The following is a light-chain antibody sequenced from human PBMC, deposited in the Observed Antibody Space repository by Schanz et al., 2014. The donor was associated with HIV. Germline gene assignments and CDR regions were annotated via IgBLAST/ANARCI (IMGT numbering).Light chain of an antibody. CDR3: LQYNDDVYT. CDR1: QTISSW. CDR2: KAS. Sequence: DIPMTQSPSTLSASVGDRVTIACRASQTISSWLAWYQQKPGKAPKLLIYKASTLESGVPSRFSGSGSGTEFTLTISSLQPDDFATYYCLQYNDDVYTFGQGTKLEIK. J-gene: IGKJ2*01. V-gene: IGKV1-5*03.